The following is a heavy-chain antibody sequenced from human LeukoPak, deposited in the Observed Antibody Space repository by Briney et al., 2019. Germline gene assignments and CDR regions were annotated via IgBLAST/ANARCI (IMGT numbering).Heavy chain of an antibody. J-gene: IGHJ4*02. CDR2: IYYSGST. V-gene: IGHV4-59*01. Sequence: SETLSLTCTVSGGSISSYYWSWIRQPPGKGLEWIGYIYYSGSTNYNPSLKSRVTISVDTSKNQFSLKLSSVTAADTAVYCCARGNTVVAKYYYDSSGYYLDYWGQGTLVTVSS. D-gene: IGHD3-22*01. CDR3: ARGNTVVAKYYYDSSGYYLDY. CDR1: GGSISSYY.